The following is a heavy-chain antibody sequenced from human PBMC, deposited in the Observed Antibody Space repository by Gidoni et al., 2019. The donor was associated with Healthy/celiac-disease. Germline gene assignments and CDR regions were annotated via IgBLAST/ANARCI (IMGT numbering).Heavy chain of an antibody. Sequence: QVQLQESGPGLVKPSETLSLTCAVSGYSISSGYYWGWIRQPPGKGLEWIGSIYHSGSTYYNPSLKSRVTISVDTSKNQFSLKLSSVTAADTAVYYCARVMDDSSGYSVTNWFDPWGQGTLVTVSS. D-gene: IGHD3-22*01. CDR3: ARVMDDSSGYSVTNWFDP. CDR2: IYHSGST. J-gene: IGHJ5*02. V-gene: IGHV4-38-2*01. CDR1: GYSISSGYY.